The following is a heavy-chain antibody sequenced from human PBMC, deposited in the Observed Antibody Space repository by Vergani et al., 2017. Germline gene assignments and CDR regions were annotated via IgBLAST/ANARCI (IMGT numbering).Heavy chain of an antibody. CDR3: AKVHRRAFDGPTFDY. CDR1: GFTFSSYA. V-gene: IGHV3-23*01. D-gene: IGHD3-9*01. CDR2: ISGSGGSK. Sequence: EVQLLESGGGLVQPGGSLRLSCAASGFTFSSYAMSWVRQAPGKGLGWVSAISGSGGSKFYADSVKGRFTISRDNSKNTLSLQMNSLRAEDTAVFYCAKVHRRAFDGPTFDYWGQGTLVTVSS. J-gene: IGHJ4*02.